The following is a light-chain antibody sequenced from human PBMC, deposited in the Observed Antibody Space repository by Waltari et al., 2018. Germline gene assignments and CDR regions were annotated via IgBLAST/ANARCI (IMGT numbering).Light chain of an antibody. J-gene: IGLJ1*01. CDR2: SVS. V-gene: IGLV2-23*02. Sequence: QSALTQPASVSGSPGQSIAISCTGSSSDLGAYPFVSWYQQHPGKAPKLIISSVSERPSGVSNRFSGSKSGNTASLTISGLHPEDEADYYCCSYAGSSLYVFGTGTKLTVL. CDR1: SSDLGAYPF. CDR3: CSYAGSSLYV.